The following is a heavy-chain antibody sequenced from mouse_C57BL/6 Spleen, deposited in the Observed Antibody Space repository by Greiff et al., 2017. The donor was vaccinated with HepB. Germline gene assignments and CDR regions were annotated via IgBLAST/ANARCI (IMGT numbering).Heavy chain of an antibody. CDR3: ARDYYYGSSYFDY. D-gene: IGHD1-1*01. CDR1: GFTFSDYG. V-gene: IGHV5-17*01. J-gene: IGHJ2*01. CDR2: ISSGSSTI. Sequence: EVQRVESGGGLVKPGGSLKLSCAASGFTFSDYGMHWVRQAPEKGLEWVAYISSGSSTIYYADTVKGRFTISRDNAKNTLFLQMTSLSSEDTAMYYCARDYYYGSSYFDYWGQGTTLTVSS.